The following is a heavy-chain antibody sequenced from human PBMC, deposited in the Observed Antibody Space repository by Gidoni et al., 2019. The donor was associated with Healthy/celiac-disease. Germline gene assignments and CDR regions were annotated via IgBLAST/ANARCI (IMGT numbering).Heavy chain of an antibody. CDR2: INPSGGST. J-gene: IGHJ4*02. CDR3: ARDRGIVVGATTLDY. Sequence: QLQLVQSVAEVQKPGASVTVSCKTSGYTFTSYSMHWVRQAPGQGLEWMGIINPSGGSTSYAQKVQGRVTMTRDTSTSTVDMELSRLRAEDTAVYYCARDRGIVVGATTLDYWGQGTLVTVSS. V-gene: IGHV1-46*01. D-gene: IGHD1-26*01. CDR1: GYTFTSYS.